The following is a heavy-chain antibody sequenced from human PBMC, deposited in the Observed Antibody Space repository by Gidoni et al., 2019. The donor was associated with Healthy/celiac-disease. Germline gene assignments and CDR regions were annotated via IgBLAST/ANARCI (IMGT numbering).Heavy chain of an antibody. V-gene: IGHV1-18*01. CDR1: GYTFTSYA. CDR3: ARETYYYGSGSYYNGYYYYYGMDV. J-gene: IGHJ6*04. D-gene: IGHD3-10*01. Sequence: QVQLVQSGAEVTKPGASVKVSCTASGYTFTSYAISWVRQAPGQGLEWMGWIRAYNGNTNYAQKLQGRVTMTTDTSTSTAYMELRSLRSDDTAVYYCARETYYYGSGSYYNGYYYYYGMDVWGKGTTVTVSS. CDR2: IRAYNGNT.